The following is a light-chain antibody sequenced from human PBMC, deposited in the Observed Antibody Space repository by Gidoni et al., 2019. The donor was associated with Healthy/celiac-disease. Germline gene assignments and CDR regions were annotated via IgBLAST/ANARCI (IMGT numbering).Light chain of an antibody. CDR3: QQFNNYLLT. V-gene: IGKV1D-13*01. J-gene: IGKJ3*01. Sequence: AIQLTQSPSSLSASVGDRVTITCRASQGISSALAWYQQKPGKAPKLLIYDASSLESRVPSRFSGSGSGTDFTLTISSLQPEDFATYYCQQFNNYLLTFGPGTKVDIK. CDR1: QGISSA. CDR2: DAS.